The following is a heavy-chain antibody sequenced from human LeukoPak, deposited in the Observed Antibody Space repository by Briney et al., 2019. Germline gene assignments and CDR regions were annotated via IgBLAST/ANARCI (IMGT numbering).Heavy chain of an antibody. J-gene: IGHJ4*02. CDR2: MNPNSGNT. D-gene: IGHD1-1*01. CDR3: ARGRGTGSGLRRLDY. CDR1: GYTFTSFD. Sequence: GASVKVSCKASGYTFTSFDINWVRQATGQGLEWMGWMNPNSGNTGFAQKCQGRVTMTRDTSICTAYMELSGLRSEDTAVYYCARGRGTGSGLRRLDYWGEGTLVTISS. V-gene: IGHV1-8*01.